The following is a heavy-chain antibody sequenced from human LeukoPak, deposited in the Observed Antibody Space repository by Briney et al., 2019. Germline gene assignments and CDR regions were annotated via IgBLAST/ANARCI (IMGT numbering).Heavy chain of an antibody. Sequence: KPSETLSLTCAVSDYSISSGYYWSWIRQPPGKGLEWIGYIFYSGNTNYNPSLKSRVTISVDTSKNQFSLKLTSVTAADTAVYYCARKAHNSGAFDIWGQGTMVTVSS. CDR1: DYSISSGYY. J-gene: IGHJ3*02. D-gene: IGHD4-23*01. CDR2: IFYSGNT. V-gene: IGHV4-38-2*01. CDR3: ARKAHNSGAFDI.